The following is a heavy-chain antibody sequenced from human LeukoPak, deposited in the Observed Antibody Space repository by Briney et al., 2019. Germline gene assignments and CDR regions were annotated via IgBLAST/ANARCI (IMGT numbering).Heavy chain of an antibody. CDR1: GGSISSSSYY. CDR2: IYYSGST. CDR3: ARDPNAGFLEWLLDWYFDL. V-gene: IGHV4-39*07. J-gene: IGHJ2*01. D-gene: IGHD3-3*01. Sequence: MTSETLSLTCTVSGGSISSSSYYWGWIRQPPGKGLEWIGSIYYSGSTYYNPSLKSRVTISVDTSKNQFSLKLSSVTAADTAVYYCARDPNAGFLEWLLDWYFDLWGRGTLVTVSS.